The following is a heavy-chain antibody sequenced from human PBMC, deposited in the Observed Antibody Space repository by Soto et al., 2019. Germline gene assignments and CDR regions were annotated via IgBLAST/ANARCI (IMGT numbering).Heavy chain of an antibody. CDR3: TRSAGHFRVPPNGGVYYSYYMDV. J-gene: IGHJ6*03. Sequence: EVQLVESGGNLVQPGESLKLSCSASGFDLSGSTIHWVRQASGKGLEWLGRIRGKTNNYSAAYGVSVKGRISFSRDDSKNTAFLQINSLKTEDTAVYYCTRSAGHFRVPPNGGVYYSYYMDVWGKGTTVTVSS. V-gene: IGHV3-73*01. CDR1: GFDLSGST. D-gene: IGHD3-3*01. CDR2: IRGKTNNYSA.